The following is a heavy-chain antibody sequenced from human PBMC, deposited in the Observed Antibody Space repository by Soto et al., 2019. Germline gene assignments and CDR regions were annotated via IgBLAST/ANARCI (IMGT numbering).Heavy chain of an antibody. CDR1: GGSISSYY. Sequence: SETLSLTCTVSGGSISSYYWSWIRQPPGKGLEWIGYIYYSGSTNYNPSLKSRVTISVDTSKNQFSLKLSSVTAADTAVYYCAREAGWFGDAFDIWGQGTMVTVSS. J-gene: IGHJ3*02. V-gene: IGHV4-59*01. CDR3: AREAGWFGDAFDI. CDR2: IYYSGST. D-gene: IGHD3-10*01.